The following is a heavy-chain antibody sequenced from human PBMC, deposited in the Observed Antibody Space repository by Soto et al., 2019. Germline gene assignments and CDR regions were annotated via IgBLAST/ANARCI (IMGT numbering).Heavy chain of an antibody. J-gene: IGHJ4*02. V-gene: IGHV1-69*06. CDR1: GGTFSSYA. D-gene: IGHD3-22*01. CDR2: IIPIFGTA. Sequence: RASVKVSCKASGGTFSSYAISWVRQAPGQGLEWMGGIIPIFGTANYAQKFQGRVTITADKSTSTAYMELSSLRSEDTAVYYCARGPTGYDSSGYYSHPDYWGQGTLVTVSS. CDR3: ARGPTGYDSSGYYSHPDY.